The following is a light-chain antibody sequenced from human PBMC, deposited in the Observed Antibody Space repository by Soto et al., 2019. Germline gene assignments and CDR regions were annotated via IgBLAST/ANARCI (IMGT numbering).Light chain of an antibody. Sequence: QSALTQPASVSGSPGQSITISCTGTSSDVGNYNYVSWYQQHPGKAPKLMIYDVSNRPSGVSNRSSGSKSGNTASLTISGLQAEDEADYYCSSYTSSSTLDVVFGGGTQLTVL. CDR2: DVS. V-gene: IGLV2-14*03. J-gene: IGLJ2*01. CDR3: SSYTSSSTLDVV. CDR1: SSDVGNYNY.